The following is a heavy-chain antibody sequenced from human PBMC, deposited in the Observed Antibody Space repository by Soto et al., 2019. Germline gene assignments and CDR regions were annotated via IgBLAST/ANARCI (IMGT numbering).Heavy chain of an antibody. CDR3: ARGRGPSTVTDAFDI. D-gene: IGHD4-17*01. CDR1: GYTFTSYY. Sequence: ASVKVSCKASGYTFTSYYMHWVRQAPGQGLEWMGIINPSGGSTSYAQKFQGRVTMTRDTSTSTVYMELSSLRSEGTAVYYCARGRGPSTVTDAFDIWGQWTMVTVSS. CDR2: INPSGGST. V-gene: IGHV1-46*01. J-gene: IGHJ3*02.